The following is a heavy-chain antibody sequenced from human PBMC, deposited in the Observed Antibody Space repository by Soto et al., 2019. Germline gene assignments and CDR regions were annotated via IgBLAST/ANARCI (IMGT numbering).Heavy chain of an antibody. CDR3: ASQGGPTAYGMDV. V-gene: IGHV1-69*02. Sequence: QVQLVQSGAEVKKPGSSVKVSCKASGGTFSSYTISWVRQAPGQGLEWMGRIIPILGIANYAQKFQGRVTITADKSTSTGYMELSSLRSEDTAVYYWASQGGPTAYGMDVWGQGTTVTVSS. J-gene: IGHJ6*02. CDR2: IIPILGIA. D-gene: IGHD4-17*01. CDR1: GGTFSSYT.